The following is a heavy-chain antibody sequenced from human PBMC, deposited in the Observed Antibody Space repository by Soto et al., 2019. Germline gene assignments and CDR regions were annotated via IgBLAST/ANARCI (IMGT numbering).Heavy chain of an antibody. J-gene: IGHJ4*02. V-gene: IGHV3-53*04. CDR2: IYSGGST. Sequence: EVQLVESGGGLVQPGGSLRLSCAASGFTVSSNYMSWVRQAPGKGLEWASVIYSGGSTYYADSVKGRFTISRHNSKNTRYLQMNSMRAEDTAVYYCARGSKLIAVAGSYFDYWGQGTLVTVSS. CDR3: ARGSKLIAVAGSYFDY. D-gene: IGHD6-19*01. CDR1: GFTVSSNY.